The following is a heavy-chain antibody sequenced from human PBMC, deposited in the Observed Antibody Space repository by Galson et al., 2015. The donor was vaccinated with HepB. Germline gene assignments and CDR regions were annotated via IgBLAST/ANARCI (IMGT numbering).Heavy chain of an antibody. CDR3: AKDHGGPNDY. J-gene: IGHJ4*02. CDR2: INEDGSSR. CDR1: GVTLSRYW. V-gene: IGHV3-74*01. D-gene: IGHD5-24*01. Sequence: SLRLSCAASGVTLSRYWVHWVRQVPGKGLVWVARINEDGSSRAYADSVRGRFTISRDNAKNMLYLEMDSPRAEDTAVYYCAKDHGGPNDYWGQGTLVTVSS.